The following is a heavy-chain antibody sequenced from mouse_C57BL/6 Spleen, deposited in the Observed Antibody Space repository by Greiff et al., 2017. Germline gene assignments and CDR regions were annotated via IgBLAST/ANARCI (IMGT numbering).Heavy chain of an antibody. V-gene: IGHV7-3*01. CDR3: ARYGELGFAY. CDR2: IRNKANGYTT. D-gene: IGHD1-3*01. Sequence: EVKLMESGGGLVQPGGSLSLSCAASGFTFTDYYMSWVRQPPGKALEWLGFIRNKANGYTTEYSVSVKDRFTISRDNSQCILYLKLIALRAEDSATYYCARYGELGFAYWGQGTLVTVSA. CDR1: GFTFTDYY. J-gene: IGHJ3*01.